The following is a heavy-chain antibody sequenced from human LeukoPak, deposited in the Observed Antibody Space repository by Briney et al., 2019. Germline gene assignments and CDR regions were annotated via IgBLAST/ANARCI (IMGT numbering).Heavy chain of an antibody. J-gene: IGHJ4*02. V-gene: IGHV4-39*01. CDR1: GGSISSSSYY. Sequence: SETLSLTCTVSGGSISSSSYYWGWIRQPPGKGLEWIGSIYYSGSTYYNPSLKSRVTISVDTSKNQFSLKLSSVTAADTAVYYCARRSMANPFDYWGQGTLVTVSS. D-gene: IGHD2/OR15-2a*01. CDR3: ARRSMANPFDY. CDR2: IYYSGST.